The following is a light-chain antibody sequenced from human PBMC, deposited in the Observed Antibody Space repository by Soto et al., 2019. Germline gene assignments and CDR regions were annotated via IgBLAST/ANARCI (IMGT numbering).Light chain of an antibody. CDR2: AAS. CDR3: QQSYSTPHT. J-gene: IGKJ4*01. V-gene: IGKV1-39*01. Sequence: DIQMTQSPSSLSASVGDRVTITCRASQSISSYLNWYQQKPGKAPKHLIYAASSLQSGVPSRFSGSRPGKEFPLTISSLQPEEFATYYCQQSYSTPHTFGGGTKVEIK. CDR1: QSISSY.